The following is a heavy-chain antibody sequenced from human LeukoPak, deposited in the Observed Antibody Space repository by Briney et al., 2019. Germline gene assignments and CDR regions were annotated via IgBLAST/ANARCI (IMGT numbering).Heavy chain of an antibody. Sequence: ASVKVSCKASGYTFTGYYMHWVRQAPGQGLEWMGWINPNSGGTNYAQKFQGRVTMTRDTSISTAYMELSRLRSDDTAVYYCARTEIYDFWSGYYYLRVYYYGMDVWGQGTTVTVSS. CDR2: INPNSGGT. CDR1: GYTFTGYY. D-gene: IGHD3-3*01. V-gene: IGHV1-2*02. CDR3: ARTEIYDFWSGYYYLRVYYYGMDV. J-gene: IGHJ6*02.